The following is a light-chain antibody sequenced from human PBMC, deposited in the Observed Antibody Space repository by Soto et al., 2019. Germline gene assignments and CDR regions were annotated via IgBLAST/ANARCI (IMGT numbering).Light chain of an antibody. V-gene: IGKV3-11*01. CDR3: QQRSNWPPEIT. CDR2: DAS. Sequence: EIVLTQSPAPLSLSPGERATLSGRASQSVSSYLAWYQQKPGQAPRLLIYDASNRATGIPARFSGSGSGTDFTLTISSLEPEDFAVYYCQQRSNWPPEITFGQGTRLEIK. J-gene: IGKJ5*01. CDR1: QSVSSY.